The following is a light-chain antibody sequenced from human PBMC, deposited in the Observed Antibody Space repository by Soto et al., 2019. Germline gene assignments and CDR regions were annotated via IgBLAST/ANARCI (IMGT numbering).Light chain of an antibody. V-gene: IGKV3-20*01. CDR1: QGVSRSY. Sequence: EIVLTQSPGTLSLSPGERATLFCRASQGVSRSYFAWYQQKPGQAPRLLIYAASSRATGVPDRFSGSGSGTDFTLTISRLEPEDFAVYYCQQYGNVPLTFGGGTKVEIK. CDR3: QQYGNVPLT. CDR2: AAS. J-gene: IGKJ4*01.